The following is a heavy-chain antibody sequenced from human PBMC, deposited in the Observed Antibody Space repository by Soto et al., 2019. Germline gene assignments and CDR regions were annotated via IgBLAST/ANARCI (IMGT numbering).Heavy chain of an antibody. J-gene: IGHJ6*02. D-gene: IGHD3-9*01. V-gene: IGHV4-61*01. CDR2: VYYSGTP. CDR1: GGAVSSPTYY. Sequence: SETLSLTCTVSGGAVSSPTYYWNWIRQPPGKGLEWIGSVYYSGTPNYNSSLKSRFTISMDTSYNRLSLKLRSVTAADTAVYYCARDLYLRTGPWGMDVWGQGTTVTVSS. CDR3: ARDLYLRTGPWGMDV.